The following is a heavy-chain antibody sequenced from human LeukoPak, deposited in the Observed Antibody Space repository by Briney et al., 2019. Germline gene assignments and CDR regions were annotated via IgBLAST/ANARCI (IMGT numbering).Heavy chain of an antibody. V-gene: IGHV1-2*02. CDR1: GYTFTGYY. J-gene: IGHJ4*02. CDR3: ASDSDSSGESNFDY. D-gene: IGHD3-22*01. Sequence: GASVKVSCKASGYTFTGYYMHWVRQAPGQGLEWMGWINPNSGGTNYAQKFQGRVTMTRDTSISTAYMELSRLRSDDTAVYYCASDSDSSGESNFDYWGQGTLVTVSS. CDR2: INPNSGGT.